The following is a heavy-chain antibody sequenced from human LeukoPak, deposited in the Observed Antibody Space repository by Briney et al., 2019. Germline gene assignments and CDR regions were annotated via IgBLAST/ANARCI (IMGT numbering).Heavy chain of an antibody. D-gene: IGHD6-19*01. J-gene: IGHJ6*03. CDR3: ARGASIAVTPYYYYYMDV. Sequence: SVKVSCKASGGTFSTYAISWLRQAPGQGLEWMRGIIPIFGTPNYAQKFQGRVTITADESTSTAYMELSSLRSEDTAVYYRARGASIAVTPYYYYYMDVWGKRTTVTVSS. CDR2: IIPIFGTP. CDR1: GGTFSTYA. V-gene: IGHV1-69*01.